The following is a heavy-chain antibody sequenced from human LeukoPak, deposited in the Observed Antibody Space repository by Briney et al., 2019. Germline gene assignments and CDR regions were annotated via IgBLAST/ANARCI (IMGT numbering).Heavy chain of an antibody. CDR1: GFTFDDYD. CDR3: AKDLAPFVVVPAATGFDY. Sequence: PGRSLRLSCAASGFTFDDYDMHWVRQAPGKGLEWVSGISWNSGSIGYADSVKGRFTISRDNAKNSLYLQMNSLRAEDTALYYCAKDLAPFVVVPAATGFDYWGQGTLVTVSS. CDR2: ISWNSGSI. J-gene: IGHJ4*02. V-gene: IGHV3-9*01. D-gene: IGHD2-2*01.